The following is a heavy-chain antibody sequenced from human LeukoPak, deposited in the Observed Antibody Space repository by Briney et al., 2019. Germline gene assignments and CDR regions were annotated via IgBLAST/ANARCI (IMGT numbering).Heavy chain of an antibody. J-gene: IGHJ4*02. V-gene: IGHV1-2*02. D-gene: IGHD3-22*01. Sequence: GASVKVSCKASGYTFTSYGISWVRQAPGQGLEWMGWLNPNSGDTNHAQRFQGRVTMTRDTSIRTAYMELRSLRSDDTAVYYCARADYYDSSGYTSIDYWGQGTLVTVSS. CDR3: ARADYYDSSGYTSIDY. CDR2: LNPNSGDT. CDR1: GYTFTSYG.